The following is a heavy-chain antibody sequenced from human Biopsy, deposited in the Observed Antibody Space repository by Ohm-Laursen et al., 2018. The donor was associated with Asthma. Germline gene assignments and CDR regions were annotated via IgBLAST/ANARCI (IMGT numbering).Heavy chain of an antibody. V-gene: IGHV3-9*01. CDR2: ISWNSGNI. J-gene: IGHJ4*01. CDR3: AKSADYYDSTDYLDF. Sequence: SLRLSCAAPGFSFDDCAMHWVRQAPGKGLEWVSSISWNSGNIDYADSVKGRFTISRDNAKNSLYLQMQSLRPEGTAFYYCAKSADYYDSTDYLDFWGRGTLVTVSS. CDR1: GFSFDDCA. D-gene: IGHD3-22*01.